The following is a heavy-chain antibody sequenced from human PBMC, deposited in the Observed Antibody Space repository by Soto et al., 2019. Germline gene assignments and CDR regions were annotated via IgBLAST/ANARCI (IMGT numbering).Heavy chain of an antibody. V-gene: IGHV4-31*03. CDR2: IYYSGST. CDR1: GGSISSGGYY. CDR3: ARDPAAATDSHYFDY. Sequence: QVQLQESGPGLVKPSQTLSLTCTVSGGSISSGGYYWSWIRQHPGKVLEWIGYIYYSGSTYYNPSLKSRVTISVDTSKNQFSLKLSSVTAADTAVYYCARDPAAATDSHYFDYWGQGTLVTVSS. D-gene: IGHD6-13*01. J-gene: IGHJ4*02.